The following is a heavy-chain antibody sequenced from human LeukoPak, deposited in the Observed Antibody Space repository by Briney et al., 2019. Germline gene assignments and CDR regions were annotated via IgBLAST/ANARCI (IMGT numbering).Heavy chain of an antibody. CDR1: GFIFSNNW. Sequence: GGSLRLSCAASGFIFSNNWFSWVRQAPGKGLEWVGHIKSKSYGETTDYAEPVKGRFTISRDDADDMVYLQLSSLRPEDTAVYYCITITITRGALWGLGTLDTVSS. J-gene: IGHJ4*02. CDR3: ITITITRGAL. CDR2: IKSKSYGETT. V-gene: IGHV3-15*01. D-gene: IGHD3-10*01.